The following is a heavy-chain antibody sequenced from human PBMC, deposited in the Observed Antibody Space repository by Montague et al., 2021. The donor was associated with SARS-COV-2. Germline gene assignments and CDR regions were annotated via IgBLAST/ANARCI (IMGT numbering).Heavy chain of an antibody. CDR1: GFSLSTSGVG. Sequence: PALVKPTQTLTLTCTFSGFSLSTSGVGVGWIRQPPGKALEWLALIYWDDDKRYSPSLKRRLTITKDTSKNLVVLTMTNMDPVDTATYYCARGPSDTYYYNGMDVWGRGTTVTVSS. CDR2: IYWDDDK. J-gene: IGHJ6*02. CDR3: ARGPSDTYYYNGMDV. V-gene: IGHV2-5*02.